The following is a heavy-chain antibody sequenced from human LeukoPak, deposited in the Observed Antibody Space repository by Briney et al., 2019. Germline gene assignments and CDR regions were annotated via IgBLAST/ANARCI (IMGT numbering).Heavy chain of an antibody. CDR1: GFGFSTFA. CDR3: TTQIKWEPPDFDY. CDR2: LSGSGGST. J-gene: IGHJ4*02. V-gene: IGHV3-23*01. D-gene: IGHD1-26*01. Sequence: GGSLRLSCAASGFGFSTFAMTWVRQAPGKGLEWVSSLSGSGGSTYYADSVKGRFTISGDNSKNTLYLQMNSLKTEDTAVYYCTTQIKWEPPDFDYWAREPWSPSPQ.